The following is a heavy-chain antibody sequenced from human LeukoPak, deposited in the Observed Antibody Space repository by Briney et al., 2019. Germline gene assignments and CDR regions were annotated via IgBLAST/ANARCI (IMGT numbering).Heavy chain of an antibody. CDR2: INTNTGNP. D-gene: IGHD4-17*01. J-gene: IGHJ2*01. CDR1: GYTFTSYA. V-gene: IGHV7-4-1*02. Sequence: ASVKVSCKASGYTFTSYAMNWVRQAPGQGVEWMGWINTNTGNPTYAQGFTGRFVFSLDTSVSTAYLQISSLKAEDTAVYYCARVGFTVSTWGSLDLWGRGTLVTVSS. CDR3: ARVGFTVSTWGSLDL.